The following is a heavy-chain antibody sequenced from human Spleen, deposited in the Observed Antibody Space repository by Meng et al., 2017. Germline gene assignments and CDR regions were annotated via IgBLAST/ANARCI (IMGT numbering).Heavy chain of an antibody. J-gene: IGHJ4*02. CDR1: GGSINSDNW. CDR2: INHSGST. CDR3: ARGPTTMAHDFDY. V-gene: IGHV4-4*02. D-gene: IGHD4-11*01. Sequence: QGHLQESGPGLGKPSGTLSLTCAVSGGSINSDNWWSWVRQPPGKGLEWIGEINHSGSTNYNPSLESRATISVDTSQNNLSLKLSSVTAADSAVYYCARGPTTMAHDFDYWGQGTLVTVSS.